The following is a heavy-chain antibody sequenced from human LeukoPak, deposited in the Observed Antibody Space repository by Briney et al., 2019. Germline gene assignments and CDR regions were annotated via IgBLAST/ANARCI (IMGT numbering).Heavy chain of an antibody. V-gene: IGHV3-30*02. CDR1: GFTFSSYG. D-gene: IGHD2-2*01. CDR3: STMVVPDD. CDR2: IRCDGSNK. J-gene: IGHJ4*02. Sequence: GGSLRLSCAASGFTFSSYGMHWVRQAPGKGLEWVAFIRCDGSNKYYADSVKARFTISRDNSNNTRELQRSSLRAEDIAVYYGSTMVVPDDWGEGTLVTVYS.